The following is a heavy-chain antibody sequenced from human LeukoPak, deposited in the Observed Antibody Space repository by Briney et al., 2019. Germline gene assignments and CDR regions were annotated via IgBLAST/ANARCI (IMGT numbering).Heavy chain of an antibody. Sequence: QTGGSLRLSCAASGFTFSSYGMHWVRQAPGKGLEWVAVIWYDGSIKFYVDSVKGRFTISRDNSKNTLYLQMNSLRAEDTAVYYCARDRHRSGYVLAVAGDFDYWGQGTLVTVSS. CDR1: GFTFSSYG. CDR2: IWYDGSIK. V-gene: IGHV3-33*08. CDR3: ARDRHRSGYVLAVAGDFDY. J-gene: IGHJ4*02. D-gene: IGHD6-19*01.